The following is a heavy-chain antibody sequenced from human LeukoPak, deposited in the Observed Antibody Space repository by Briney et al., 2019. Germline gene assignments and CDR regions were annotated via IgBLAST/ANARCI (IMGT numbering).Heavy chain of an antibody. CDR1: GFTFSSYA. Sequence: GGSLRLSCAASGFTFSSYAMHWVRQAPGKGLEWVAVISYDGSNKYYAEFVKGRFTISRDNSKNTLYLQMNSLRAEDTAVYYCARGYYDSCGSLIDYWGQGTLVTVSS. J-gene: IGHJ4*02. CDR3: ARGYYDSCGSLIDY. D-gene: IGHD3-22*01. V-gene: IGHV3-30*01. CDR2: ISYDGSNK.